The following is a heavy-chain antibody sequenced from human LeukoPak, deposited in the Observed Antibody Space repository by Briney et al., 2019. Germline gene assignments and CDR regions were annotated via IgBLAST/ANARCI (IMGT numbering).Heavy chain of an antibody. CDR1: GFTVSSNY. J-gene: IGHJ1*01. CDR2: ISGSGGST. D-gene: IGHD6-13*01. V-gene: IGHV3-23*01. CDR3: AKDLGGQQLVKGYFQH. Sequence: GGSLRLSCAASGFTVSSNYMSWVRQAPGKGLEWVSAISGSGGSTYYADSVMGRFTISRDNSKNTLYLQMNSLRAEDTAVYYCAKDLGGQQLVKGYFQHWGQGTLVTVSS.